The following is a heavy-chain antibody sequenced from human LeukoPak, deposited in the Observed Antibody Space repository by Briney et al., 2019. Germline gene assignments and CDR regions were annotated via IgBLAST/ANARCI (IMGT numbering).Heavy chain of an antibody. D-gene: IGHD4-23*01. CDR3: ARDVWGFFSTVVTPSNYFDY. J-gene: IGHJ4*02. CDR2: INPSGGST. V-gene: IGHV1-46*01. CDR1: GYTFTGYY. Sequence: WASVKVSCKASGYTFTGYYMHWVRQVPGQGLEWMGIINPSGGSTSYAQKFQGRVTLTRDMSTSTVYMELSSLRSEDTAVYYCARDVWGFFSTVVTPSNYFDYWGQGTLVTVSS.